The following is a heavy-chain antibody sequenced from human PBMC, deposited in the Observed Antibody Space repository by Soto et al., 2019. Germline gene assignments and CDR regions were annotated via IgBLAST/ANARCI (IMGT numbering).Heavy chain of an antibody. Sequence: GWSLRLSCAASVFTFSSYAMNWVRQAPGKGLEWVSTISGSGGSTYYADSVKGRFSISRDSSKNTLSLQMSSLRAEDTAVYYCVLGYNYGPQAFDIWGQGTMVTVSS. J-gene: IGHJ3*02. D-gene: IGHD5-18*01. CDR2: ISGSGGST. CDR3: VLGYNYGPQAFDI. V-gene: IGHV3-23*01. CDR1: VFTFSSYA.